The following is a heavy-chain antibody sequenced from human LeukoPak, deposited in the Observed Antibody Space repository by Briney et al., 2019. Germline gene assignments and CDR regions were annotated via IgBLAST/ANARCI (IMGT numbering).Heavy chain of an antibody. D-gene: IGHD6-13*01. Sequence: GGSLRLSCEASGFTFRDYWMTWARQAPGKGLEWVANVKQDGTEKFYVDSVKGRFTISRDNGKNSLYLQMNSLRVEDTAIYYCARAGGTSWADYWGQGTLVTVSS. J-gene: IGHJ4*02. CDR2: VKQDGTEK. V-gene: IGHV3-7*01. CDR1: GFTFRDYW. CDR3: ARAGGTSWADY.